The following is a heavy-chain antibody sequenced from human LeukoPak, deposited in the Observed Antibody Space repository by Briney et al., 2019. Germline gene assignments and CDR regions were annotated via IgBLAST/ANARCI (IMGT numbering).Heavy chain of an antibody. D-gene: IGHD6-6*01. CDR2: MNPNSGNT. J-gene: IGHJ5*02. Sequence: ASVKVSCKASGYTFTSYDINWVRQATGQGLEWMGWMNPNSGNTGYPQKFQGRVTMTRDTSISTAYLELSSLRSEDTAVYYCARATYSSSSGVWFDPRGQGTLVTVSS. CDR3: ARATYSSSSGVWFDP. CDR1: GYTFTSYD. V-gene: IGHV1-8*01.